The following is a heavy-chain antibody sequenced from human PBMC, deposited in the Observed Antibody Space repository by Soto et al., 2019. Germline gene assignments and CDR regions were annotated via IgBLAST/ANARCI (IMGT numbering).Heavy chain of an antibody. V-gene: IGHV3-74*01. Sequence: GGSLRLSCAASGFTFSTSWMHWVRQAPGKGLVWVSRIKSDGSDTTYADSVRGRFTISRDNAKNTLYLQMNSLSAEDTAVYYCAKYNGGWAWGQGTLVTVSS. CDR2: IKSDGSDT. CDR1: GFTFSTSW. D-gene: IGHD6-19*01. CDR3: AKYNGGWA. J-gene: IGHJ5*02.